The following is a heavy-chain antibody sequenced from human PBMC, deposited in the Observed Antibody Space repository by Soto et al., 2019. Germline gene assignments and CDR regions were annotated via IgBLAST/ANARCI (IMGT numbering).Heavy chain of an antibody. CDR1: GFTFSRYW. V-gene: IGHV3-7*01. CDR2: IKQDGSEK. CDR3: TRRCCTNGVSSWEYFDY. Sequence: GGSLRLSCAASGFTFSRYWMSWVRQAPGKGLEWVANIKQDGSEKHFVDSVKGRFTISRDDAQNSLYLQMNSLRPEDTAVYYCTRRCCTNGVSSWEYFDYWGQGTLVTVSS. D-gene: IGHD2-8*01. J-gene: IGHJ4*02.